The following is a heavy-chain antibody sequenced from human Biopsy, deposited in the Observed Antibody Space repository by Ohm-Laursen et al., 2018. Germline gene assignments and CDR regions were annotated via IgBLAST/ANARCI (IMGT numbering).Heavy chain of an antibody. D-gene: IGHD6-6*01. CDR3: ARGYSRRVSIFEASIYWFDT. CDR2: MIPSSGKT. CDR1: GYSFSTYD. J-gene: IGHJ5*02. V-gene: IGHV1-8*01. Sequence: GASVTVSCKASGYSFSTYDVNWVRQARGQGLEWMGWMIPSSGKTGYAQRFQGRVTLTINTSISTAYMELSGLRSEDTAVYFCARGYSRRVSIFEASIYWFDTWGQGTLVTVSS.